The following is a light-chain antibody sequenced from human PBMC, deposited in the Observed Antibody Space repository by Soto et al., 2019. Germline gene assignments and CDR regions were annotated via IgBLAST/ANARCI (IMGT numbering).Light chain of an antibody. J-gene: IGLJ2*01. CDR2: EVS. CDR3: SSDVGNNKFV. V-gene: IGLV2-8*01. CDR1: SSDVGGYNY. Sequence: QSALTQPPSASGSPGQSVTISCTGTSSDVGGYNYVSWYQQHPGKAPKLMIYEVSKRPSGFPDRVSGSKSGNTASLTVSGLQAEYEADYSCSSDVGNNKFVFGRGITVTVL.